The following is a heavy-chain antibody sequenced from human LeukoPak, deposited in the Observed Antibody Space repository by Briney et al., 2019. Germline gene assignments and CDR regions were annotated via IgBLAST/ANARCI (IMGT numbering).Heavy chain of an antibody. Sequence: SETLSLTCTVSGGSISSYYWSWIRQPPGKGLEWIGYIYYSGSTNYNPSLKSRVTISVDTSKNQFSLKLSSVTAADTAVYYCARGRGIAARNFDYWGQGTLVTVSS. D-gene: IGHD6-6*01. CDR1: GGSISSYY. J-gene: IGHJ4*02. V-gene: IGHV4-59*12. CDR2: IYYSGST. CDR3: ARGRGIAARNFDY.